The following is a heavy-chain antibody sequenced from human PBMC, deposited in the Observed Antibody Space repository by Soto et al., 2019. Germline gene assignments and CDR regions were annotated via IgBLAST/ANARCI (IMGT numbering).Heavy chain of an antibody. J-gene: IGHJ4*02. CDR1: GYTFTSYD. Sequence: QVQLVQSGAEVKKPGASVKVSCKASGYTFTSYDINWVRQATGQGLECMGWINPNSGNTRYAQKFQGRVTMTRNTSISTAYMELSSMRYEHTAVYYCARDRSGYFDYWGQGTLVTVSS. V-gene: IGHV1-8*01. CDR3: ARDRSGYFDY. D-gene: IGHD2-15*01. CDR2: INPNSGNT.